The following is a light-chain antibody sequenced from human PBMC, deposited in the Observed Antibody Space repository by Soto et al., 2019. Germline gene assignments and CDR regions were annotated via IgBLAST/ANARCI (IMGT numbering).Light chain of an antibody. CDR2: DAS. J-gene: IGKJ5*01. V-gene: IGKV3-15*01. CDR1: QSVSSN. Sequence: EIGMTQSPATVSLSPGESATLSCRASQSVSSNLAWHQQKPGQAPRILMYDASTRATGISARFSGSGSGTEFTLTISSLQSEDFAVYYCQQYHNWPITFGQGTRLEI. CDR3: QQYHNWPIT.